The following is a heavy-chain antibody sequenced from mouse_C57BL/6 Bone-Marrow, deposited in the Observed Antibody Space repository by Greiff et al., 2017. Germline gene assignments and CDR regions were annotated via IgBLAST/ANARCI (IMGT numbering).Heavy chain of an antibody. V-gene: IGHV14-4*01. Sequence: EVQLQQSGAELVRPGASVQLSCTASGFNIKGDYMHWVKQRPEQGLEWIGWIDPENGDTEYDSKFQGKATITADTSSNTAYLQRSSLTSEDTAVYYCTDYYGSSGAYWGQGTLVTVSA. CDR2: IDPENGDT. CDR3: TDYYGSSGAY. J-gene: IGHJ3*01. D-gene: IGHD1-1*01. CDR1: GFNIKGDY.